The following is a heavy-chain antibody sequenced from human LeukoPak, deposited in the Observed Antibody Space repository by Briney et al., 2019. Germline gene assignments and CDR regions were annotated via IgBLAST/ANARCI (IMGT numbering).Heavy chain of an antibody. J-gene: IGHJ1*01. CDR3: ARGGSYSSAGQH. V-gene: IGHV4-31*03. Sequence: SETLSLTCTVSGGSISSGGYSWSWIRQHPGKGLEWIGYIYYSGSTYYNPSLKSRVTISVDTSKNQFSLKLSSVTAADTAVYYCARGGSYSSAGQHWGQGTLVTVSS. D-gene: IGHD6-25*01. CDR1: GGSISSGGYS. CDR2: IYYSGST.